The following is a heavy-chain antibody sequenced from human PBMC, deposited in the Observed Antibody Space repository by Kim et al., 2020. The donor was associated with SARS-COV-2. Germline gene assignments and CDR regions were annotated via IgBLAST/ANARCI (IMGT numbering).Heavy chain of an antibody. CDR3: ARSNKGFDY. CDR2: I. V-gene: IGHV3-48*01. Sequence: IHYADTVKGRFTISRDQVKNSLYLQMDSLRAEDTAVYFCARSNKGFDYCGQGTLVTVSS. D-gene: IGHD4-4*01. J-gene: IGHJ4*02.